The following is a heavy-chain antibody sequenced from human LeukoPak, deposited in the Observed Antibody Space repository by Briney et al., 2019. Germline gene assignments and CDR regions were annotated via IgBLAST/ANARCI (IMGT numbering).Heavy chain of an antibody. CDR1: GYTFTSYG. CDR2: ISAYNGNT. Sequence: ASVKVSCKASGYTFTSYGISWVRQAPGQGLEWMGWISAYNGNTNYAQKLQGRVTMTTDTSTSTAYMELRSLRSDDTAVYYCARDPNYDILTGYYSDYWAREPWSPSPQ. J-gene: IGHJ4*02. V-gene: IGHV1-18*01. D-gene: IGHD3-9*01. CDR3: ARDPNYDILTGYYSDY.